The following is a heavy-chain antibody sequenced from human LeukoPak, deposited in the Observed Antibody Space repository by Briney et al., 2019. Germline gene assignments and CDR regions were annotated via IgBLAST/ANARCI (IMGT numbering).Heavy chain of an antibody. V-gene: IGHV3-7*03. Sequence: GGSLRLSCGASGFTFSSYWMSWVRQAPGKGLEWVANIKQDGSEKYYVDSVKGRFTISRDNSKNTVYLQMNSLRPEDTAVYYCARGAFDWGQGTLVTVSS. CDR2: IKQDGSEK. CDR3: ARGAFD. CDR1: GFTFSSYW. J-gene: IGHJ4*02.